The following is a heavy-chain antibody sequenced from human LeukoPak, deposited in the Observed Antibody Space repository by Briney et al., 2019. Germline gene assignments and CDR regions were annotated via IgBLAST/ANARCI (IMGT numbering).Heavy chain of an antibody. V-gene: IGHV4-34*01. Sequence: PSETLSLTCAVYGGSFSGYYWSWIRQPPGKGLEWIGEINHSGSTNYNPSLKSRVTISVDTSKNQFSLKLSSVTAADTAVYYCARLHLYSSGCFDYWGQGTLVTVSS. CDR1: GGSFSGYY. CDR2: INHSGST. D-gene: IGHD6-19*01. CDR3: ARLHLYSSGCFDY. J-gene: IGHJ4*02.